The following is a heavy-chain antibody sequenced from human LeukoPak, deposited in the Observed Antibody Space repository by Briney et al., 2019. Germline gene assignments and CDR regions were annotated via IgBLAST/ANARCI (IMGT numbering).Heavy chain of an antibody. J-gene: IGHJ4*02. D-gene: IGHD2-2*01. CDR2: ISTYNGNT. V-gene: IGHV1-18*01. CDR1: GYTLATYG. Sequence: GASVKVSCKASGYTLATYGISWVRQAPGQGLERMGWISTYNGNTKYAQKFQGRVTVTTDTSTSTVYMELRSLRSDDTAVYYCARDFCDTTRCFLPDYWGQGTLVTVSS. CDR3: ARDFCDTTRCFLPDY.